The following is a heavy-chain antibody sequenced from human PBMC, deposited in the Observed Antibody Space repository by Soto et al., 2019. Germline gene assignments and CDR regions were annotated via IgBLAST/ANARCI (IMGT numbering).Heavy chain of an antibody. CDR2: IIPIFGTI. V-gene: IGHV1-69*01. Sequence: QVQLVQSGAEVKKPGSSVKVSCKASGGTFGSYGISWVRQAPGQGLEWMGGIIPIFGTINYAQKFQGRVTITADEYTTPAYMEQNSLTSEDTAVYNCARDSPNGGDYWDWIDRRGQGTLVTVSS. J-gene: IGHJ5*02. D-gene: IGHD2-8*02. CDR3: ARDSPNGGDYWDWIDR. CDR1: GGTFGSYG.